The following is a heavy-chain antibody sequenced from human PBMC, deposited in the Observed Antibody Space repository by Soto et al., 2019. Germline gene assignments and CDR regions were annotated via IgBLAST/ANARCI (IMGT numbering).Heavy chain of an antibody. D-gene: IGHD6-19*01. V-gene: IGHV1-2*04. CDR2: INPNSGGT. CDR3: ARDGRYSSGWLPGMDYDGMDV. J-gene: IGHJ6*02. CDR1: GYTFTGYY. Sequence: QVQLVQSGAEVKKPGASVKVSCKASGYTFTGYYMHWVRQAPGQGLEWMGWINPNSGGTNYAQKCQGWVTMTRDTSISTAYMELSRLRSDDTAVYYCARDGRYSSGWLPGMDYDGMDVWGQGTTVTVSS.